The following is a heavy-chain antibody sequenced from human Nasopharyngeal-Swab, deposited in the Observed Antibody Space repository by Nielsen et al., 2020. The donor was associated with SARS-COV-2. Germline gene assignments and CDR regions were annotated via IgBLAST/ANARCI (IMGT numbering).Heavy chain of an antibody. CDR3: VRSSSWYYFDY. CDR2: IYYNGNT. CDR1: GDSIAYSTFY. D-gene: IGHD6-13*01. Sequence: SDTLSLTCTVSGDSIAYSTFYWGSIRQPPGKGPEWIGNIYYNGNTYQNPSLKSRLTISVDKSKNQFSLQLSSVTAADTAVYYCVRSSSWYYFDYWAQGTQVTVSS. J-gene: IGHJ4*02. V-gene: IGHV4-39*01.